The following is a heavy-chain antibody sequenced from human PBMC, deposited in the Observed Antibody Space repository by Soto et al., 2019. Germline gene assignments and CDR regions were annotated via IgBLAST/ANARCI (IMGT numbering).Heavy chain of an antibody. CDR3: AQSFCSGGRCYSEVDY. Sequence: QLTLTESCPTLVKPTQTLTLTFTFSWFSLITNGVGLGWIRQPPGTALDWLALIYWDDDKRISPCLRTRFTFPKDTSKNQVVLTMTNSHPVDTAIYYCAQSFCSGGRCYSEVDYWGERIWVNVSS. CDR2: IYWDDDK. J-gene: IGHJ4*02. V-gene: IGHV2-5*02. CDR1: WFSLITNGVG. D-gene: IGHD2-15*01.